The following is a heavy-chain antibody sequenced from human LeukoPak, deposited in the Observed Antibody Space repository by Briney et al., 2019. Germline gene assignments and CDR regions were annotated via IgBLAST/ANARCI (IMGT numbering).Heavy chain of an antibody. V-gene: IGHV3-11*04. CDR2: ISSSGSTI. D-gene: IGHD2-2*01. Sequence: GGSLRLSCAVSGFTFSDHYMSWIRQALGKGLEWLSYISSSGSTISYADSVKGRFTISRDNTKNSLYLQMGSLRAEDTAVYYCARVSPVVVPAPDYWGQGTLVTVSS. CDR1: GFTFSDHY. CDR3: ARVSPVVVPAPDY. J-gene: IGHJ4*02.